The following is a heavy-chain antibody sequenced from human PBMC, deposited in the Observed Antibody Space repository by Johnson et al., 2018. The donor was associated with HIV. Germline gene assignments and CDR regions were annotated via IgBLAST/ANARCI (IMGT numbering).Heavy chain of an antibody. V-gene: IGHV3-30*02. J-gene: IGHJ3*02. CDR2: IRYDGSNK. CDR3: AKDRVVQSVGDAFDI. D-gene: IGHD2-15*01. CDR1: GFTFSSYG. Sequence: QVQLVESGGGVVQPGESLRLSCVASGFTFSSYGMNWVRQAPGKGLEWVAFIRYDGSNKYYADSVKGRFTISRDNSKNTLFLQMNSLRAEDTALYYCAKDRVVQSVGDAFDIWGQGTMVTVSS.